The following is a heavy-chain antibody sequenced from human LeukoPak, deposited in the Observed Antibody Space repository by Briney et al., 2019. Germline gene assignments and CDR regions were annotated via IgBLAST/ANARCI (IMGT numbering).Heavy chain of an antibody. V-gene: IGHV1-46*01. J-gene: IGHJ4*02. D-gene: IGHD2-15*01. CDR3: AREPLHTRYCSGGSCYNGGDY. CDR1: GYTFTSYY. Sequence: ASVKVSCKASGYTFTSYYMHWVRQAPGQGLEWMGIINPSGGSTSYAQKFQGRVTMTRDTSTSTVYMELGSLRSEDTAVYYCAREPLHTRYCSGGSCYNGGDYWGQGTLVTVSS. CDR2: INPSGGST.